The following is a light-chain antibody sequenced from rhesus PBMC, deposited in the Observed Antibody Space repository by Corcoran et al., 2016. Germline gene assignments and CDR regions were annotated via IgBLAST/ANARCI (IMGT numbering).Light chain of an antibody. V-gene: IGKV1S8*01. CDR2: GAS. CDR3: QHYYSSPFT. CDR1: RAITND. J-gene: IGKJ2*01. Sequence: DIQMTQSPSSLSASVGDRVTITCRASRAITNDLAWYQQKPGEPHKHLIYGASMLQGGIPSRFSGRVSGTDITLTINRLQSEDFATDYFQHYYSSPFTFGQGTKVDIK.